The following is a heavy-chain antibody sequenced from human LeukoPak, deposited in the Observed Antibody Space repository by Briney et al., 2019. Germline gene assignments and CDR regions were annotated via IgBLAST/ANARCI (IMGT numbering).Heavy chain of an antibody. Sequence: GASVKVSCRPSGYTFSSYDFNWVRQATGQGLEWMGWMNPNSGNTGYAQKFQGRVTMTRNTSLSTAYMELSRLRSDDTAVYYCARSGEVTDSPYSGSYGVLDYWGQGTLVTVSS. J-gene: IGHJ4*02. CDR2: MNPNSGNT. CDR3: ARSGEVTDSPYSGSYGVLDY. V-gene: IGHV1-8*01. CDR1: GYTFSSYD. D-gene: IGHD1-26*01.